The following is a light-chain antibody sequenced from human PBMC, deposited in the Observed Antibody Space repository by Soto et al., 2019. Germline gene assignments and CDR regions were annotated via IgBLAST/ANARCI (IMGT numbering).Light chain of an antibody. V-gene: IGLV1-44*01. CDR2: SSN. CDR1: STNIGSHT. CDR3: AAWDDSLNGVV. Sequence: QSVLTQPPSASGTPGQRVTTSCSGSSTNIGSHTVNWYQQVPGTAPKLLIYSSNLRPSGVPDRFSGSKSGTSASLAISGLQSEDEADYCCAAWDDSLNGVVFGGGTKLTVL. J-gene: IGLJ2*01.